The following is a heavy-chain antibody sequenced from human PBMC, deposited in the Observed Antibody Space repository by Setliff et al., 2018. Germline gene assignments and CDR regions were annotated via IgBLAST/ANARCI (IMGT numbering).Heavy chain of an antibody. D-gene: IGHD3-10*01. CDR2: IGAGGDYT. CDR3: FTGRGY. Sequence: GGSLRLSCAASGFTFSHFAVTWVRQSPGRGLEWVASIGAGGDYTKYADSVRGRFTISRDNSKNTIYLQMNSLRTEDTAVYYCFTGRGYGGQGTQVTVSS. CDR1: GFTFSHFA. V-gene: IGHV3-23*01. J-gene: IGHJ4*02.